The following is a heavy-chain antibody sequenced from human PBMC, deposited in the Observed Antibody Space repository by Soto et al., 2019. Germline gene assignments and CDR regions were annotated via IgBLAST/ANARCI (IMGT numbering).Heavy chain of an antibody. CDR2: IYYSGST. D-gene: IGHD3-16*01. Sequence: PSETLSLTCTVSGGSISTYYWSWIRQRPGKGLEWIGYIYYSGSTNYNPSLKSRVTISVDTSKNQFSLKLSSVIAADTAVYYCALYRAYSYSYYGMDVWGQGTTVTVPS. CDR3: ALYRAYSYSYYGMDV. J-gene: IGHJ6*02. CDR1: GGSISTYY. V-gene: IGHV4-59*01.